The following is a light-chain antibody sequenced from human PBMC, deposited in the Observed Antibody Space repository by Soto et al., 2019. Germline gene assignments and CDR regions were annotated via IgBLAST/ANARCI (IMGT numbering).Light chain of an antibody. J-gene: IGKJ1*01. V-gene: IGKV3-20*01. CDR3: QQYGSS. CDR1: QSVSSSY. Sequence: EIVLTQSPGTLSLSPREIATLSCRASQSVSSSYLAWYQQKPGQAPRLLIYGASSRATGIPDRFSGSGSGTDFTLTISRLEPEGFAVYYCQQYGSSFGQGTKVEIK. CDR2: GAS.